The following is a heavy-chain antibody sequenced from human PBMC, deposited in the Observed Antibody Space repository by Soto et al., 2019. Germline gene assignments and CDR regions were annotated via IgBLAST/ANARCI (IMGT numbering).Heavy chain of an antibody. D-gene: IGHD6-13*01. CDR1: GGSMRNYF. CDR2: IHYSGTT. V-gene: IGHV4-59*01. Sequence: SETLSLTGTGSGGSMRNYFWTWIRQPPGKGLGWIGYIHYSGTTSFFPSYNPSLRSRVTISEDTSKNQFSLKLLSVTTADTAVYFCAAGEASSRNLAPYYLDFWGQGTLVTVSS. CDR3: AAGEASSRNLAPYYLDF. J-gene: IGHJ4*02.